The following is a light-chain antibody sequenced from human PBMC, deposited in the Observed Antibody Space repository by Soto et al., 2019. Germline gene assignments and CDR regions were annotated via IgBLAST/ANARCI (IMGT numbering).Light chain of an antibody. CDR3: QQRNVGPPIS. CDR2: DAS. J-gene: IGKJ5*01. Sequence: VLTRSIHTLALPSRERVTXTCRASQSVRTSLAWYQHKPGQPPTLVIYDASLKANGVPATFGGSGSGTDFTLTINSLEPKDFAVFYCQQRNVGPPISFGQGTRMEI. V-gene: IGKV3-11*01. CDR1: QSVRTS.